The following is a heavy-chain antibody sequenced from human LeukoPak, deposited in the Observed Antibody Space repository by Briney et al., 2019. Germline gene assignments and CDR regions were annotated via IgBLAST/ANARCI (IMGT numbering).Heavy chain of an antibody. CDR2: INPSGGST. Sequence: ASVKVSCKASGYTFTSYYMHWVRQAPGQGLEGMGIINPSGGSTSYAQKFQGRVTMTRDMSTSTVYMELSSLRSEDTAVYYCARAGDIHYMDVWGKGTTVTVSS. J-gene: IGHJ6*03. CDR3: ARAGDIHYMDV. V-gene: IGHV1-46*01. D-gene: IGHD2-15*01. CDR1: GYTFTSYY.